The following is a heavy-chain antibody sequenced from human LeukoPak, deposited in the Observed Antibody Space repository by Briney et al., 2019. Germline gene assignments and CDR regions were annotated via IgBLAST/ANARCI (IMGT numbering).Heavy chain of an antibody. CDR2: MNPNSGNT. CDR1: GYTFTSYD. CDR3: ARGYRYDFWSSYYEWFDP. V-gene: IGHV1-8*01. D-gene: IGHD3-3*01. Sequence: GASVKVSCKASGYTFTSYDINWVRQATGQGLEWMGWMNPNSGNTGYAQKFQGRVTMTRNTSISTAYMELSSLRSEDTAVYYCARGYRYDFWSSYYEWFDPWGQGTLVTVSS. J-gene: IGHJ5*02.